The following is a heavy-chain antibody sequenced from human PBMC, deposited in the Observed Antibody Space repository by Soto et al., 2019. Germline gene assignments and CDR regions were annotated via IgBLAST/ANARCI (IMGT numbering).Heavy chain of an antibody. V-gene: IGHV4-59*01. CDR1: GGSISNYY. CDR3: ARAGAATLSDY. J-gene: IGHJ4*02. CDR2: IYYSGSA. Sequence: QVQLQESGPELVKASETLSLTCTVSGGSISNYYCSWIRQPPGKGLEWIGYIYYSGSANYNPSLKSRVTISVDTSKNQFSLKLSSVTAADTAVYYCARAGAATLSDYWGQGTLVTVSS. D-gene: IGHD2-15*01.